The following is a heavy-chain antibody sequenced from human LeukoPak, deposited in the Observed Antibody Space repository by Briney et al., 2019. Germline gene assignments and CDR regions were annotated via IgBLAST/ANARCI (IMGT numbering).Heavy chain of an antibody. D-gene: IGHD6-19*01. Sequence: ASVKVSCKASGHTFSNYYMHWVRQVPGQGLEWMGIINPSGGSTSYAQKFQGRVTMTRDTATRTVYMELSSLRSEDTAVYYCARDAPTGGGWYFDYWGQGTLVTVSS. CDR1: GHTFSNYY. CDR2: INPSGGST. J-gene: IGHJ4*02. V-gene: IGHV1-46*01. CDR3: ARDAPTGGGWYFDY.